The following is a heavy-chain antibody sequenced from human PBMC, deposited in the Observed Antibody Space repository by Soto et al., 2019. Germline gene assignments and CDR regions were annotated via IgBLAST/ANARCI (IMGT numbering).Heavy chain of an antibody. CDR3: AKPHSGSNWSYEY. CDR1: GLT. Sequence: GALRLSCAASGLTMMWVRQSPGKGLDWVSAISGSVGITYYADSVKGRFTISRDNSKNTLYLEMNGLRANDTAVYYCAKPHSGSNWSYEYWGQGTLVTV. V-gene: IGHV3-23*01. CDR2: ISGSVGIT. J-gene: IGHJ4*02. D-gene: IGHD1-20*01.